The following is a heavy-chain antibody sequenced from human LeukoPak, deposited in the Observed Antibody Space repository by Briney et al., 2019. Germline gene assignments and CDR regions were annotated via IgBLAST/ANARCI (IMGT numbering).Heavy chain of an antibody. CDR2: IKQDGSEK. CDR1: GFTFSSYW. J-gene: IGHJ4*02. D-gene: IGHD3-3*01. Sequence: GGSLRLSCAASGFTFSSYWMSWARQAPGKGLDWVANIKQDGSEKYYVDSVKGRFTISRDNAKNSLYLQMNSLRAEDTAVYYCARGGGFWSGGVVDCWGQGTLVTVSS. V-gene: IGHV3-7*01. CDR3: ARGGGFWSGGVVDC.